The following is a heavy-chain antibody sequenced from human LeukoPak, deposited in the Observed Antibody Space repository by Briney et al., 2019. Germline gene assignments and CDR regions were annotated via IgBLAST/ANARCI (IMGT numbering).Heavy chain of an antibody. J-gene: IGHJ5*02. CDR1: RRTFSSYV. CDR3: ATTELDIVVVPAAISGWFDP. D-gene: IGHD2-2*03. V-gene: IGHV1-69*05. Sequence: GSSVRVSCKASRRTFSSYVISWVGQAPGQGREWMGGIIPIFGTANYAQKFQGRVTITTDESTSTAYMELSSLRSEDTAVYYCATTELDIVVVPAAISGWFDPWGQGTLVTVSS. CDR2: IIPIFGTA.